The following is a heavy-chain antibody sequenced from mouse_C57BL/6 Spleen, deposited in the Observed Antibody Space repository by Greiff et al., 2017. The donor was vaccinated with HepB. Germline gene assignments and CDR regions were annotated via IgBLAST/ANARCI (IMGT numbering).Heavy chain of an antibody. CDR2: ISSGGSYT. CDR1: GFTFSSYG. Sequence: EVQGVESGGDLVKPGGSLKLSCAASGFTFSSYGMSWVRQTPDKRLEWVATISSGGSYTYYPDSVKGRFPISRDNAKNTLYLQMRSLKSEDTAMYYCARPVTTVVEGAMDYWGQGTSVTVSS. J-gene: IGHJ4*01. CDR3: ARPVTTVVEGAMDY. V-gene: IGHV5-6*01. D-gene: IGHD1-1*01.